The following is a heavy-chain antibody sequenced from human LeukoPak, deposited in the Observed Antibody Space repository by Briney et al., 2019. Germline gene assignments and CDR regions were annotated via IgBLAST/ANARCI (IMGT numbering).Heavy chain of an antibody. J-gene: IGHJ6*03. Sequence: GASVKVSCKASGGTFSSCAISWVRQAPGQGLVWMGGIIPIFGTANYAQKFQGRVTITTDESTSTAYMELSSLRSEDTAVYYCARGGGDGNYYYYMDVWGKGTTVTVSS. CDR1: GGTFSSCA. CDR3: ARGGGDGNYYYYMDV. V-gene: IGHV1-69*05. CDR2: IIPIFGTA. D-gene: IGHD3-10*01.